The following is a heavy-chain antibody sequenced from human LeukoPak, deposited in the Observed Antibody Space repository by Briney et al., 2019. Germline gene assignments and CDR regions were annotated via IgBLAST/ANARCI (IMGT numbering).Heavy chain of an antibody. D-gene: IGHD3-10*01. Sequence: GGSLRLSCAASGFTFSSYAMSRVRQAPGKGMEWVSAISGSGGSTYYADSVKGRFTISRDNSKNTLYLQMNSLRAEDTAVYYCAKDVYYYGSGSYSYYYYYYMDVWGKGTTVTVSS. CDR2: ISGSGGST. V-gene: IGHV3-23*01. CDR1: GFTFSSYA. J-gene: IGHJ6*03. CDR3: AKDVYYYGSGSYSYYYYYYMDV.